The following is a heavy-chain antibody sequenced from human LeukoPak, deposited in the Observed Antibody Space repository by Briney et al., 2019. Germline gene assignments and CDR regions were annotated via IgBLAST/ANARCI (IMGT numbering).Heavy chain of an antibody. Sequence: SVKVSCKASGGTFSSYAISWVRQAPGQGLECMGRIIPILGIATYAQKFQGRVTITADKSTSTAYMELGSLRSEDTAVYYCARVDTAMVIDYWGQGTLVTVSS. J-gene: IGHJ4*02. D-gene: IGHD5-18*01. CDR1: GGTFSSYA. V-gene: IGHV1-69*04. CDR3: ARVDTAMVIDY. CDR2: IIPILGIA.